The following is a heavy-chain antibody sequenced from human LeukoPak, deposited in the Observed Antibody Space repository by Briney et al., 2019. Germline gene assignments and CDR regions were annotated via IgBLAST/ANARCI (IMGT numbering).Heavy chain of an antibody. V-gene: IGHV3-23*01. D-gene: IGHD2-2*01. Sequence: GGSLRLSCAASGFTFSSYAMSWVRQAPGKGLEWVSAISGSGGSTYYADSVKGRFTISRDNSKNTLYLQMNSLRAEDTAVYYCAKDRWSSTSMRWFDPWGQGTLATVSS. CDR1: GFTFSSYA. CDR3: AKDRWSSTSMRWFDP. CDR2: ISGSGGST. J-gene: IGHJ5*02.